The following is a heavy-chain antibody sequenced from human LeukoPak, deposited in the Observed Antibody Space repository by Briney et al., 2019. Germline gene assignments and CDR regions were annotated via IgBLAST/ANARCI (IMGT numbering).Heavy chain of an antibody. D-gene: IGHD3-16*02. V-gene: IGHV3-23*01. CDR2: ISGSGGST. Sequence: GGSLRLSCAASGFTFSSYAMSWVRQAPGKGLEWVSAISGSGGSTYYADSVKGRFTISRDNSKNTLYLQMNSLRAEDTAVYYCTTGTYYDYVWGSHRYVDYWGQGTLVTVSS. J-gene: IGHJ4*02. CDR1: GFTFSSYA. CDR3: TTGTYYDYVWGSHRYVDY.